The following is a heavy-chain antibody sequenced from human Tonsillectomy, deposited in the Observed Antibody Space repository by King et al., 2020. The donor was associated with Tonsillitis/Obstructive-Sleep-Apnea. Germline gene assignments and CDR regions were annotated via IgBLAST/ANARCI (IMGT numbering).Heavy chain of an antibody. D-gene: IGHD3-3*01. CDR1: GGTFSSYA. CDR2: IIPIFGTA. J-gene: IGHJ3*02. V-gene: IGHV1-69*01. Sequence: VQLVESGAEVKKPGSSVKVSCKASGGTFSSYAISWVRQAPGQGREWMGGIIPIFGTANYAQKFQGRVTITAEEATSTAYMELSSLRSEDTAVYYCARLYYDFWSGYAPTFDAFDIWGQGTMVTVSS. CDR3: ARLYYDFWSGYAPTFDAFDI.